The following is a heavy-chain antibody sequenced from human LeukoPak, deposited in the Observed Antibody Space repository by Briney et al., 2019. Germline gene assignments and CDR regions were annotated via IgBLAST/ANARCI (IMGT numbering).Heavy chain of an antibody. V-gene: IGHV1-69*04. CDR2: IIPILGIA. D-gene: IGHD2-2*01. CDR1: GGTFSSYA. J-gene: IGHJ5*02. Sequence: ASVKVSCKASGGTFSSYAISWVRQAPGQGLEWMGRIIPILGIANYAQKFQGRVTITADKSTSTAYMELSSLRSEDTAVYYCATSSTSGSRWFDPWGQGTLVTVSS. CDR3: ATSSTSGSRWFDP.